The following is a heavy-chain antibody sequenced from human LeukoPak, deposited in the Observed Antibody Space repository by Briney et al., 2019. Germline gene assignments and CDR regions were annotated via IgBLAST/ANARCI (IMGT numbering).Heavy chain of an antibody. CDR1: GFTFSSYW. Sequence: GGSLRLSCAASGFTFSSYWMSWVRQAPGKGLEGVANIKQDGSEKYYVDSVKGGFTISREKAKNSLYMQMNSLRAEDTAVYYCARLKRNGYYDSSGYYYFDYWGQGTLVTVSS. J-gene: IGHJ4*02. V-gene: IGHV3-7*01. CDR2: IKQDGSEK. CDR3: ARLKRNGYYDSSGYYYFDY. D-gene: IGHD3-22*01.